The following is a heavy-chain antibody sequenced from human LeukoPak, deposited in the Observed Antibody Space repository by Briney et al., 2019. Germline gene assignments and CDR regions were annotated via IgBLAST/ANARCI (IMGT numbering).Heavy chain of an antibody. CDR2: IYYSGST. V-gene: IGHV4-39*01. D-gene: IGHD4-23*01. CDR1: GGSISSSSYY. J-gene: IGHJ4*02. CDR3: ARHMTTVVTSFDY. Sequence: SETLSLTCTVSGGSISSSSYYWGWIRQPPGKGLEWIGSIYYSGSTYYNPSLKSRVTISVDTSKNQFSLKLSSVTAAGTAVYYCARHMTTVVTSFDYWGQGTLVTVSS.